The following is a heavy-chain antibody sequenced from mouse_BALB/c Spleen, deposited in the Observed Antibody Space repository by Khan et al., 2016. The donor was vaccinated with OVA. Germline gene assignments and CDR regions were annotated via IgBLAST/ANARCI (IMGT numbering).Heavy chain of an antibody. CDR3: ARAYCYGAWFAY. CDR2: IWAGGST. D-gene: IGHD1-1*01. Sequence: QVQLKQSGPGLVAPSQSLSITCTVSGFSLTTYGVHWVRQPPGKGLEWLGVIWAGGSTNYNSALMYRLNISKDNSKSQVFLKMNSLQTDDTAMYYCARAYCYGAWFAYWGQGTLVTVSA. J-gene: IGHJ3*01. CDR1: GFSLTTYG. V-gene: IGHV2-9*02.